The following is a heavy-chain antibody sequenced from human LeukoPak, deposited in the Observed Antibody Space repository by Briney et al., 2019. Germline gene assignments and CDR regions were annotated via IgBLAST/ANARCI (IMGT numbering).Heavy chain of an antibody. J-gene: IGHJ4*02. V-gene: IGHV3-48*01. Sequence: GGSLRLSCAASGFTFSSYSMNWVRQAPGKGLEWVSYISSSSSTIYYADSVKGRFTISRDNTKNSLYLQMNSLRAEDTAVYYCASVYIVVVPAANKPDFDYWGQGTLVTVSS. CDR2: ISSSSSTI. D-gene: IGHD2-2*01. CDR3: ASVYIVVVPAANKPDFDY. CDR1: GFTFSSYS.